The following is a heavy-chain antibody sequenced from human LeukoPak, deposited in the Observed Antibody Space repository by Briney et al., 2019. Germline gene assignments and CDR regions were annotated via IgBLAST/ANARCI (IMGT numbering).Heavy chain of an antibody. D-gene: IGHD2-2*01. CDR2: IRYDGSNK. CDR1: GFTFSSYG. V-gene: IGHV3-30*02. J-gene: IGHJ4*02. Sequence: GGSLRLSCAASGFTFSSYGMHWVRQAPGKGLEWVAFIRYDGSNKYYADSVKGRFTISRVNSKNTLYLQMNSLRAEDTAVYYCAKAGYCSSTSCSSVDYWGQGTLVTVSS. CDR3: AKAGYCSSTSCSSVDY.